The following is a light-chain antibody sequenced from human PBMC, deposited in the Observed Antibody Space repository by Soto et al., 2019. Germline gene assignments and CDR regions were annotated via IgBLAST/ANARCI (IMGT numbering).Light chain of an antibody. J-gene: IGKJ1*01. CDR1: QAISSW. Sequence: DIQMTQSPSTLYGSVGDRVTITCRASQAISSWLAWYQQKPGKSPKLLIYKASTLKSGVPSRFSGSGSGTEFTLTISSLQPDDFATYYCQHYSSYSEAFGQGTKVDI. V-gene: IGKV1-5*03. CDR3: QHYSSYSEA. CDR2: KAS.